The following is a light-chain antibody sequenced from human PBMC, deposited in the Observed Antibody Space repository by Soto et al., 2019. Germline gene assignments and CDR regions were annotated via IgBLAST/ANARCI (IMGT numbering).Light chain of an antibody. CDR3: QKYNSAPLT. J-gene: IGKJ4*01. V-gene: IGKV1-27*01. CDR1: QGIAPY. Sequence: DVQMTQSPSSLSAFVGDRVTITCRARQGIAPYLAWFQQKPGKVPKLLIYATSTLQSGVPSRFSGSGSVTDFTLTINSLQPEDVGTYYCQKYNSAPLTFGGGTKVEIK. CDR2: ATS.